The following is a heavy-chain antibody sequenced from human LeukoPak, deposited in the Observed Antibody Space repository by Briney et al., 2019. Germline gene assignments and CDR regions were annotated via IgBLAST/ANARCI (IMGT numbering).Heavy chain of an antibody. V-gene: IGHV3-53*01. D-gene: IGHD4-17*01. CDR3: IVFGDSNH. Sequence: GGSLRLSCAASGLTGSHNYVSWVRQAPGKGLEWVSAIHTSGDTCYADSVRGRFTISRDTSKNTLYLQINSLRVEDTAVYYCIVFGDSNHWGQGTLVTVSS. J-gene: IGHJ5*02. CDR2: IHTSGDT. CDR1: GLTGSHNY.